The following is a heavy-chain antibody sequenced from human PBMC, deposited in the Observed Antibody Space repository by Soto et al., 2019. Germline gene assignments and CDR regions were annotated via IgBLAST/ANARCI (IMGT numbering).Heavy chain of an antibody. V-gene: IGHV1-8*01. J-gene: IGHJ5*02. D-gene: IGHD3-16*01. CDR2: MNPGSGDT. CDR1: GYSFTNND. CDR3: ARMATFGSLNWFGP. Sequence: QVKLVQCGAEVREPGASVKVSCKASGYSFTNNDVSWVRQATGQGLEWMGWMNPGSGDTGYAQKFQGRVTMTRDISIATAYMELSSLRSDDTAIYYCARMATFGSLNWFGPWGQGTLVTVSS.